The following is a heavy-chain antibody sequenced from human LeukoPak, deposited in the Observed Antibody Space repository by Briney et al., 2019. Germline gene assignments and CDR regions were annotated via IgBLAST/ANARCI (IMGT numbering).Heavy chain of an antibody. CDR3: AKPPRGTSRVLYYFDY. CDR2: ISYDGSNK. CDR1: GFTFSSYG. D-gene: IGHD2-2*01. Sequence: GGSLRLSCAASGFTFSSYGMHWVRQAPGKGLEWVAVISYDGSNKYYADSVKGRFTISRDNSKNTLYLQMNSLRAEDTAVYYCAKPPRGTSRVLYYFDYWGQGTLVTVSS. J-gene: IGHJ4*02. V-gene: IGHV3-30*18.